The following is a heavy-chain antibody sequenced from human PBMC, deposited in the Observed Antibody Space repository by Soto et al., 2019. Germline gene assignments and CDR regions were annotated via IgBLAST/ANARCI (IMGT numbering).Heavy chain of an antibody. V-gene: IGHV4-31*03. D-gene: IGHD6-19*01. J-gene: IGHJ5*02. CDR2: FYPGGSI. CDR1: GYSITAGGYY. CDR3: ERMYSSGSGWFHP. Sequence: LSLTCFVSGYSITAGGYYWSWILHHPGKWLEWIGSFYPGGSIIYNPSLRSRVSISGDTSSNQFSMSLTSVTAADTARYYCERMYSSGSGWFHPWGQGTLVTVSS.